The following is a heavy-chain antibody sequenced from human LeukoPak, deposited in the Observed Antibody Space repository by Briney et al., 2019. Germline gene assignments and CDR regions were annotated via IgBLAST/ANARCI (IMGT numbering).Heavy chain of an antibody. V-gene: IGHV3-11*01. CDR3: VRSSSGSLGGS. CDR2: ISSSGSST. CDR1: GFTFSDYC. J-gene: IGHJ5*02. D-gene: IGHD6-19*01. Sequence: PGGSLRLSCAASGFTFSDYCMSWFRQAPGKGLEWVTYISSSGSSTYYADSVKGRFTISRDNARNSLYLQMNSLRAEDTAVYYCVRSSSGSLGGSWGQGTLVTVSS.